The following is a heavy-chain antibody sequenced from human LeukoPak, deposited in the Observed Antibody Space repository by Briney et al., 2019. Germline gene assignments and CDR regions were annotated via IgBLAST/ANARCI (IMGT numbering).Heavy chain of an antibody. CDR3: ASKPIEGYYMDV. J-gene: IGHJ6*03. CDR1: GGSISSGGYY. Sequence: SETLSLTCTVSGGSISSGGYYWCWIRQPPGKGLEWIGYIYHSGSTYYNPSLKSRVTISVDRSKNQFSLKLSSVTAADTAVYYCASKPIEGYYMDVWGKGTTVTVSS. D-gene: IGHD2-15*01. CDR2: IYHSGST. V-gene: IGHV4-30-2*01.